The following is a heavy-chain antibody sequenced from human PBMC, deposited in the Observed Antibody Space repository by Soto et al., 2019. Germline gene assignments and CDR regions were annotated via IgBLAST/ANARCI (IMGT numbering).Heavy chain of an antibody. CDR3: ARDKREMATILDY. Sequence: GGSLRLSCAASGFSFSYYSMHWVRQAPGKGLEWVSSISSSSTYIYYADSLKGRFTISRDNARNSLYLQMNSLRAADTAVYYCARDKREMATILDYWGQGTLVTVS. CDR1: GFSFSYYS. D-gene: IGHD5-12*01. CDR2: ISSSSTYI. V-gene: IGHV3-21*01. J-gene: IGHJ4*02.